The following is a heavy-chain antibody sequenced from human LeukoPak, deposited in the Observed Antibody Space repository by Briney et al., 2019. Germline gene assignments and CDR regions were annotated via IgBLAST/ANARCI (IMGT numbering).Heavy chain of an antibody. J-gene: IGHJ4*02. CDR2: INQDGSEK. Sequence: PGGSLRLSCEASGFTFSNYWMSWVRHAPGKGLEWVANINQDGSEKYFVDSVKGRFTISRDIAKNSLYLQMNSLRAEDTAVYYCARAYYYDSRNYYNPTSSFDYWGQGTLVTVAS. CDR1: GFTFSNYW. D-gene: IGHD3-10*01. V-gene: IGHV3-7*04. CDR3: ARAYYYDSRNYYNPTSSFDY.